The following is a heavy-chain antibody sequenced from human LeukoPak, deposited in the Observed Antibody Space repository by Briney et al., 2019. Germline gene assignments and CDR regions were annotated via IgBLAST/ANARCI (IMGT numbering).Heavy chain of an antibody. CDR3: ARSNYDILTGYQYYFDY. V-gene: IGHV1-69*13. J-gene: IGHJ4*02. D-gene: IGHD3-9*01. CDR2: IIPIFGTA. CDR1: GYTFTSYD. Sequence: GASVKVSCKASGYTFTSYDINWVRQAPGQGLEWMGGIIPIFGTANYAQKFQGRVTITADESTSTAYMELSSLRSDDTAVYYCARSNYDILTGYQYYFDYWGQGTLVTVSP.